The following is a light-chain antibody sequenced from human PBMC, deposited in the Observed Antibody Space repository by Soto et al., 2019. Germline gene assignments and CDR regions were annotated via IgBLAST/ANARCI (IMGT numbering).Light chain of an antibody. J-gene: IGLJ1*01. CDR3: SSYTTGSTL. CDR2: DVS. V-gene: IGLV2-14*01. Sequence: QSALTQPASVSGSPGQSITLSCTGTSSDVGGYNYVSWYQQHPGKAPKLMIYDVSNRPSGVSNRFSGSKSGDTASLTISGLQAQDAADYYCSSYTTGSTLFGTGTKVTVL. CDR1: SSDVGGYNY.